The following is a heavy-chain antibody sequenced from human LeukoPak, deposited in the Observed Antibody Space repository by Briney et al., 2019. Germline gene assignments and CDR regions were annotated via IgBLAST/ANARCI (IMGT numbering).Heavy chain of an antibody. CDR1: GYTFTSYD. D-gene: IGHD2-21*02. CDR2: MNPNSGNT. Sequence: GASVKVSCKASGYTFTSYDINWVRQATGQGLEWMGWMNPNSGNTGYAQKFQGRVTMTRNTSISTAYMELSSLRSEDTAVYYCARVFVPPRKHRHIVVVTALRLAFDIWGQGTMVTVSS. J-gene: IGHJ3*02. V-gene: IGHV1-8*01. CDR3: ARVFVPPRKHRHIVVVTALRLAFDI.